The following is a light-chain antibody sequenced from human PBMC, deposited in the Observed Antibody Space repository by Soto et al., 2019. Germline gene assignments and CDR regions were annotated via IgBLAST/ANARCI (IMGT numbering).Light chain of an antibody. Sequence: EIVLTQSPGTLSLSPGERATLSCRASQSVSSSYLAWYQQKPGQDPRLLIYGASSRSTGIPDRFSGSGSGTDVTRTISRLEPEDCAVDYCQQYGSSPHTFGQGTKLEI. CDR3: QQYGSSPHT. J-gene: IGKJ2*01. CDR1: QSVSSSY. V-gene: IGKV3-20*01. CDR2: GAS.